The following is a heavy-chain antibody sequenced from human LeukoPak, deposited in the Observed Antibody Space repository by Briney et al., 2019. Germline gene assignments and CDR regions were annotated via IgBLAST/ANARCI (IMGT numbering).Heavy chain of an antibody. CDR2: IYYSGST. D-gene: IGHD3-9*01. J-gene: IGHJ4*02. Sequence: GSLRLSCAASGFTFRDYYMSWIRQSPGKGLEWIGYIYYSGSTNYNPSLKSRVTISVDTSKNQFSLKLSSVTAADTAVYYCARHVWLQPFDYWGQGTLVTVSS. V-gene: IGHV4-59*08. CDR1: GFTFRDYY. CDR3: ARHVWLQPFDY.